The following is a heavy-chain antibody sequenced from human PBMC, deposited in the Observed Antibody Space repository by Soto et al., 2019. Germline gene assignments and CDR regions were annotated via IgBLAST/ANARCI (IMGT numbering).Heavy chain of an antibody. CDR1: GGSINSRYW. CDR2: IYHSGST. D-gene: IGHD3-10*01. CDR3: ARDQNGSGNYYTRCFDY. J-gene: IGHJ4*02. V-gene: IGHV4-4*02. Sequence: PSETLSLTCAVSGGSINSRYWWSWVRQSPGKGLEWIGEIYHSGSTNYNPSLKSRVTISVDKSKNQFSLNLSSVTAADTAVYYCARDQNGSGNYYTRCFDYWGQGTLVTVSS.